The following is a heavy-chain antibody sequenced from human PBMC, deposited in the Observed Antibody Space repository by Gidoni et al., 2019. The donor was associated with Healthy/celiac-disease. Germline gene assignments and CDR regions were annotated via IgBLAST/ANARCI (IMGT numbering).Heavy chain of an antibody. Sequence: EVQLVQSGAEVKKPGESLKISCKGSGYHFTSYWICWVLQMPGKCMEWMGIIFPVDSYTRYSPFFQGQVNISADKSISTAYLQWSSLKASDTAMYYCARAAPYYHTEYYFDYWGQGTLVTVSS. J-gene: IGHJ4*02. D-gene: IGHD3-9*01. CDR2: IFPVDSYT. CDR3: ARAAPYYHTEYYFDY. V-gene: IGHV5-51*01. CDR1: GYHFTSYW.